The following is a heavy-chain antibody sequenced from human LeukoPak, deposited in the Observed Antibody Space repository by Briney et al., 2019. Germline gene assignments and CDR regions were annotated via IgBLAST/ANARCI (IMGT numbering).Heavy chain of an antibody. D-gene: IGHD3-22*01. CDR1: GFTFSSYS. CDR2: ISSSSSYI. CDR3: AKDAPYYYDSSGYHPHDAFDI. J-gene: IGHJ3*02. Sequence: GGSLRLSCAASGFTFSSYSMNWVRQAPGKGLEWVSSISSSSSYIYYADSVKGRFTISRDNSKNTLYLQMNSLRAEDTAVYYCAKDAPYYYDSSGYHPHDAFDIWGQGTMVTVSS. V-gene: IGHV3-21*01.